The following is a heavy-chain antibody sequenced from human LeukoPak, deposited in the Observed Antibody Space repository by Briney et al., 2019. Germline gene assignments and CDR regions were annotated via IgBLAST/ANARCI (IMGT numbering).Heavy chain of an antibody. CDR1: GFTFGSYA. V-gene: IGHV3-23*01. J-gene: IGHJ6*02. CDR2: INDSGGTT. CDR3: ARDTLRYGDYTDYYYYYGMDV. D-gene: IGHD4-17*01. Sequence: GGSLRLSCAASGFTFGSYATSWVRQAPGKGLEWVSAINDSGGTTYYADSVKGRFTISRDNSKNTLYLQMNSLRAEDTAVYYCARDTLRYGDYTDYYYYYGMDVWGQGTTVTVSS.